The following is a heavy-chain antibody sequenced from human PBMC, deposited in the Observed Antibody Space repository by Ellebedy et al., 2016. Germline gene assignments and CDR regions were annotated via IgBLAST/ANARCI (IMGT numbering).Heavy chain of an antibody. Sequence: GGSLRLXCAASGFTFRNFGMHWVRQAPGKGLEWVTVISSEGYTKFYADSVKGRFTISRDNSRNTLSLQMNSLGPEDTAVYFCAKDRRKTAGLDALDIWGRGTVVTVSS. CDR1: GFTFRNFG. J-gene: IGHJ3*02. D-gene: IGHD6-13*01. CDR3: AKDRRKTAGLDALDI. CDR2: ISSEGYTK. V-gene: IGHV3-30*18.